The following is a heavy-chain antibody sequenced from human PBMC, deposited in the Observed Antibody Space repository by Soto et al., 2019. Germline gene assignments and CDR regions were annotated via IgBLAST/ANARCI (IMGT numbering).Heavy chain of an antibody. CDR2: IYHSGST. CDR1: GGSISSGGYS. Sequence: QLQLQESGSGLVKPSQTLSLTCAVSGGSISSGGYSWSWIRQPPGKGLEWIGYIYHSGSTYYNPSLTSRVTISVDRSKNQFSPKLSSVTAADTAVYYCARVGRYDYVWGSYRGANSYFDYWGQGTLVTVSS. V-gene: IGHV4-30-2*01. CDR3: ARVGRYDYVWGSYRGANSYFDY. J-gene: IGHJ4*02. D-gene: IGHD3-16*02.